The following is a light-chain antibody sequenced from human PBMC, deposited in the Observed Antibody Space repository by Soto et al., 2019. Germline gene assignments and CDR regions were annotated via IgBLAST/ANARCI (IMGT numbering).Light chain of an antibody. CDR1: NIGSKS. CDR2: YDS. CDR3: QVWDSSSDHVV. Sequence: SSELTQPPSVSVAPGKTARITCGGNNIGSKSVHWYQQKPGQAPVLVIYYDSDRPSGIPERFSGSNSGNTATLTISRVEAGDEVDYYCQVWDSSSDHVVFGGGTQLTVL. J-gene: IGLJ2*01. V-gene: IGLV3-21*04.